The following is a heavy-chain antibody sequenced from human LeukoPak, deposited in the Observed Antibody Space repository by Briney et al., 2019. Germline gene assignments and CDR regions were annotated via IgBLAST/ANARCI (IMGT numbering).Heavy chain of an antibody. D-gene: IGHD3-10*01. CDR3: ARQVDPFGDHRHFDL. CDR1: GGSISSYY. V-gene: IGHV4-39*01. J-gene: IGHJ2*01. Sequence: SETLSLTCTVSGGSISSYYWGWIRQPPGKGLEWIGSIYYSGSTYYNPSLKSRVTISVDTSKNQFSLKLSSVTAADTAVYYCARQVDPFGDHRHFDLWGRGTLVTVSS. CDR2: IYYSGST.